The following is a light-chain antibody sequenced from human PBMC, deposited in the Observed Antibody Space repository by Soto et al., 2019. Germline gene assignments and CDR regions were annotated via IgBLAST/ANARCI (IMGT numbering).Light chain of an antibody. J-gene: IGKJ5*01. CDR2: DAS. CDR1: QSVSSY. CDR3: QQRSNWPPEIT. Sequence: EIVLTQSPATLSLSPWERATLSCMASQSVSSYLAWYQQKPGQAPRLLIYDASNRATGIPARFSGSGSGTDFTLTISSLEPEDFAVYYCQQRSNWPPEITFGQGTRLEIK. V-gene: IGKV3-11*01.